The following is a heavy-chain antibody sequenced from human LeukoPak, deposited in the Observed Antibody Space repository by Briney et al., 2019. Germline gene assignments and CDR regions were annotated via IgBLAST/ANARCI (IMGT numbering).Heavy chain of an antibody. CDR2: INPSGGST. Sequence: ASVKVSRKASGYTFTSYYMHWVRQAPGQGLEWLGIINPSGGSTSYAQKFQGRVTVTRDTSTSTVYMELSSLRSEDTAVYYCTRGYSNIWTAFDYWGQGTLVTVSS. V-gene: IGHV1-46*03. J-gene: IGHJ4*02. CDR1: GYTFTSYY. D-gene: IGHD6-13*01. CDR3: TRGYSNIWTAFDY.